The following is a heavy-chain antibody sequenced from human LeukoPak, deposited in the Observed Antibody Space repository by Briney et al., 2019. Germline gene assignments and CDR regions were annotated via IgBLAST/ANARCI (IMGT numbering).Heavy chain of an antibody. CDR3: ARGGYDILTGYLSYQDY. CDR1: GGSISSYC. V-gene: IGHV4-59*01. D-gene: IGHD3-9*01. Sequence: SETLSLTCTVSGGSISSYCWSWIRQPPGKGLEWIGYIYYSGSTNYNPSLKSRVTISVDTSKNQFSLKLSSVTAADTAVYYCARGGYDILTGYLSYQDYWGQGTLVTVSS. CDR2: IYYSGST. J-gene: IGHJ4*02.